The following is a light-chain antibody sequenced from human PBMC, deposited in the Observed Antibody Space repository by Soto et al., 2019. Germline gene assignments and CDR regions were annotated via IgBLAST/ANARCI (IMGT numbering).Light chain of an antibody. J-gene: IGKJ1*01. V-gene: IGKV3-15*01. CDR3: QQYNDWPRT. CDR2: GAS. CDR1: QSISSN. Sequence: EIVMTQSPATLSVSPGERATLSCRASQSISSNFAWYRQKPGKAPRLLIYGASTRATGIPVRFSGSGSETEFTLTISSLQSEDFAVYYCQQYNDWPRTVGQGTKVEIK.